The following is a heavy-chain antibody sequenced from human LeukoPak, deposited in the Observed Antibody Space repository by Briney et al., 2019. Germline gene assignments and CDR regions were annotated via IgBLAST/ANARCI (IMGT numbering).Heavy chain of an antibody. CDR1: GFTVNNNY. J-gene: IGHJ4*02. D-gene: IGHD3-22*01. CDR2: IYSSGST. Sequence: GGSLRLSCAASGFTVNNNYMSWVRQAPGKGLEWVSVIYSSGSTYYADSVKGRFNISRDISKNSLYLQMTSLRAEDTAVYYCARDLGYYASSANWGQGTLVTVSS. V-gene: IGHV3-53*01. CDR3: ARDLGYYASSAN.